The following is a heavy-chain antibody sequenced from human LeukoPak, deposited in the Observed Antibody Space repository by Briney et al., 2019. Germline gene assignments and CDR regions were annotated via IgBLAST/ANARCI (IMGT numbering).Heavy chain of an antibody. Sequence: SGGSLRLSCVGSGFSFSNYWMGWIRQAPGKGLEWVSAISGSGGSTYYADSVKGRFTISRDNSKNTLYLQMNSLRAEDTAVYYCAKDLPGWDFDYWGQGTLVTVSS. CDR1: GFSFSNYW. V-gene: IGHV3-23*01. J-gene: IGHJ4*02. D-gene: IGHD1-26*01. CDR2: ISGSGGST. CDR3: AKDLPGWDFDY.